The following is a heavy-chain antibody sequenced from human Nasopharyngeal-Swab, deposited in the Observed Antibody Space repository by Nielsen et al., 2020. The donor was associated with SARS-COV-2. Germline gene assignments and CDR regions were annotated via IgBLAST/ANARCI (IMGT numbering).Heavy chain of an antibody. J-gene: IGHJ4*02. V-gene: IGHV4-34*01. D-gene: IGHD3-22*01. Sequence: SQTLSLTSAVYGGSFSGYYWSWIRQPPGKGLEWIGEINHSGSTNYNPSLKSRVTISVDTSKNQFSLKLSSVTAADTAVYYCARQARTYYYDNSGYYFDYWGQGTLVTVSS. CDR2: INHSGST. CDR3: ARQARTYYYDNSGYYFDY. CDR1: GGSFSGYY.